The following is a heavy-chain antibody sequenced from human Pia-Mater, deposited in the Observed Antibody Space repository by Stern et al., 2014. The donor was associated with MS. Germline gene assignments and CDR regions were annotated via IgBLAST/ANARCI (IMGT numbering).Heavy chain of an antibody. D-gene: IGHD6-25*01. CDR2: XSTKSSYI. CDR1: GFPFXTYT. J-gene: IGHJ4*02. CDR3: ARRAGGLIAAGSLGY. Sequence: EVQLVESGGRLVKPGESLTLSCTASGFPFXTYTMHWVXQSPGRGLEWISSXSTKSSYINYAHSVKGRLTISRDNANNSLYLQMNSLRPEDTAVYYCARRAGGLIAAGSLGYWGQGILVTVSS. V-gene: IGHV3-21*01.